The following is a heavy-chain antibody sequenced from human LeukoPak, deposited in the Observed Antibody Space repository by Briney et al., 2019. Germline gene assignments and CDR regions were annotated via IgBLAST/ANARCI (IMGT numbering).Heavy chain of an antibody. CDR1: GGSFSGYY. D-gene: IGHD1-26*01. CDR2: IDHSGST. CDR3: ARVSGYYYGMDV. V-gene: IGHV4-34*01. Sequence: SETLSLTCAVYGGSFSGYYWSWIRQPPGKGLEWIGEIDHSGSTNYNPSLKSRVTISVDTSKNQFSLKLSSVTAADTAVYYCARVSGYYYGMDVWGQGTTVTVSS. J-gene: IGHJ6*02.